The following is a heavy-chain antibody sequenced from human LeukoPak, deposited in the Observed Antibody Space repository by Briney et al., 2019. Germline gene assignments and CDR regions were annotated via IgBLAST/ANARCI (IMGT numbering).Heavy chain of an antibody. CDR1: GGSISGTDLY. D-gene: IGHD3-3*01. Sequence: SETLSLTCTVSGGSISGTDLYWGWIRQLPGKGLEWIGNIHSTGNSFCNPSLKSRVTISIDTSKNQFSLKLSSVTAADTAVYYCARGPLYYDFWSGYYAKWFDPWGQGTLVTVSS. CDR3: ARGPLYYDFWSGYYAKWFDP. J-gene: IGHJ5*02. CDR2: IHSTGNS. V-gene: IGHV4-39*07.